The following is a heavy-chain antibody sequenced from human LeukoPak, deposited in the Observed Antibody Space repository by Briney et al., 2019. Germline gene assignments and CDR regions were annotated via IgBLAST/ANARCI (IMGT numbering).Heavy chain of an antibody. CDR3: ARARYCSSTSCYTFDY. CDR2: INHSGST. J-gene: IGHJ4*02. CDR1: GGSFSGYY. D-gene: IGHD2-2*02. V-gene: IGHV4-34*01. Sequence: SETLSLTCAVYGGSFSGYYWSWIRQPPGKGLEWIGEINHSGSTNYNPSLKSRVTKSVDTSKNQFSLKLSSVTAADTAVYYCARARYCSSTSCYTFDYWGQGTLVTVSS.